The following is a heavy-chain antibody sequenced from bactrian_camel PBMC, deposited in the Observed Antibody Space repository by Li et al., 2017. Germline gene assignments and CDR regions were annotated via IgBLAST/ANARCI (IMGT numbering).Heavy chain of an antibody. Sequence: QVQLVESGGGSVQAGGSLRLSCGGFRVTRSLFCMAWFRQAPGKEREAIASINSEALTNYADSVKGRFTVSKDNAKNALYLQMSSLKPEDTAIYYCKWVGCDYRCLDDNYWGRGTQVTVS. CDR2: INSEALT. CDR3: KWVGCDYRCLDDNY. V-gene: IGHV3S53*01. J-gene: IGHJ4*01. CDR1: RVTRSLFC. D-gene: IGHD3*01.